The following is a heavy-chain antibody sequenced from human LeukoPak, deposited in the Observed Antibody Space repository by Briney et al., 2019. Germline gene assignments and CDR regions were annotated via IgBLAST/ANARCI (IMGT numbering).Heavy chain of an antibody. Sequence: GGSLRLSCAASGFTFSSYWMHWVRQAPGKGLVWVSRINSDGSSTSYADSVKGRFTISRDNAKNTLYLQMNSLRAEDTAVYYCTHCSSTSWSSFCAFDIWGQGTMVTVSS. J-gene: IGHJ3*02. V-gene: IGHV3-74*01. CDR3: THCSSTSWSSFCAFDI. D-gene: IGHD2-2*01. CDR2: INSDGSST. CDR1: GFTFSSYW.